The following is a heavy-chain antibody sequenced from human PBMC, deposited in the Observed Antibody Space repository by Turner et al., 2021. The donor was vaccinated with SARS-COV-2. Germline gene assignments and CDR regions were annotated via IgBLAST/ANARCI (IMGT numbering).Heavy chain of an antibody. J-gene: IGHJ2*01. D-gene: IGHD2-2*01. CDR3: ARGGYCSSTSCSPYWYFDL. CDR1: GYTFTSYD. V-gene: IGHV1-8*03. CDR2: MNPNSGNT. Sequence: QVQLVQSGAVVKKPGASVKVSCKASGYTFTSYDINWVRQATGQGLEWMGWMNPNSGNTGYAQKFQGRVTITRNTSISTAYMELSSLRSEDTAVYYCARGGYCSSTSCSPYWYFDLWGRGTLVTVS.